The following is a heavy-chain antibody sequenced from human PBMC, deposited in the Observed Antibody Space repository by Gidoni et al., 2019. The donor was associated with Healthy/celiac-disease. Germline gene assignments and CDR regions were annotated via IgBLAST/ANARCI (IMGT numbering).Heavy chain of an antibody. D-gene: IGHD3-3*01. CDR2: MNPNSGNT. CDR1: GYTFTSYD. Sequence: QVQLVQSGAEVKKPGASVKVSCKASGYTFTSYDINWVRQATGQGLEWMVWMNPNSGNTGYAQKFQGRVTMTRNTSISTAYMELSSLRSEDTAVYYCARGRYYDFWSGYYMVYWFDPWGQGTLVTVSS. CDR3: ARGRYYDFWSGYYMVYWFDP. J-gene: IGHJ5*02. V-gene: IGHV1-8*01.